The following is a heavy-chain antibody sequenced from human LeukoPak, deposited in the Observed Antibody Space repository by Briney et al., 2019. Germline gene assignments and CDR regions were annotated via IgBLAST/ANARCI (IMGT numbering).Heavy chain of an antibody. J-gene: IGHJ4*02. CDR2: MNPNSGNT. Sequence: ASVKVSCKASGYTFTSYDINWVRQATGQGLEWMGWMNPNSGNTGYAQKFQGRVTMTRNTSISTAYMELSSLRSDDTAVYYCARRLYGGNSNDYWGQGTLVTVSS. V-gene: IGHV1-8*01. CDR3: ARRLYGGNSNDY. D-gene: IGHD4-23*01. CDR1: GYTFTSYD.